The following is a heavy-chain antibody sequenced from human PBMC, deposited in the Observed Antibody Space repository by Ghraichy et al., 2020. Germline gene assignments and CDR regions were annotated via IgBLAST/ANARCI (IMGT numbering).Heavy chain of an antibody. D-gene: IGHD6-19*01. V-gene: IGHV1-18*01. CDR2: INSDNGKT. CDR1: GYTFTSYG. Sequence: ASVKVSCKASGYTFTSYGITWVRQAPGQGLEWMGWINSDNGKTNYAQRFQGRVTMTTDTSTSTAYMELRSLRSDDTAVYYCARHTEGYSSGWYQFHFGHWGQGTLVTVSS. J-gene: IGHJ4*02. CDR3: ARHTEGYSSGWYQFHFGH.